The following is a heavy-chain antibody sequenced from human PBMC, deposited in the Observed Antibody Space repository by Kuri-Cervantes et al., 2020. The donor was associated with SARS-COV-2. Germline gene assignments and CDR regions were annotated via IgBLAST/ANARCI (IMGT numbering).Heavy chain of an antibody. CDR2: INPNSGGT. CDR1: GYTFTGYY. D-gene: IGHD3-16*01. Sequence: ASVKVSCKASGYTFTGYYMHWVRQAPGQGLEWMGWINPNSGGTNYAQKFQGRVTMTRDTSISTAYMELSRLRSDDTAVYYCARGFGVPWTLGEVGFDYWGQGTLVTVSS. CDR3: ARGFGVPWTLGEVGFDY. J-gene: IGHJ4*02. V-gene: IGHV1-2*02.